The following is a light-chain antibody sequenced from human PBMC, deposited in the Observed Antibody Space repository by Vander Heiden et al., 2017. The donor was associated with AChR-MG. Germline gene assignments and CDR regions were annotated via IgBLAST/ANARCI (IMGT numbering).Light chain of an antibody. V-gene: IGLV2-14*03. J-gene: IGLJ3*02. CDR1: SSDVGTYNY. CDR2: DVS. Sequence: QSALTQPASVSGSPGQSITISCTGTSSDVGTYNYVSWYQQHPGKAPKLMIYDVSNRPSGVSNRFSGSKPGNTASLTISGLQAEDVADYFCSSYTPTSTLVFGGGTKLTGL. CDR3: SSYTPTSTLV.